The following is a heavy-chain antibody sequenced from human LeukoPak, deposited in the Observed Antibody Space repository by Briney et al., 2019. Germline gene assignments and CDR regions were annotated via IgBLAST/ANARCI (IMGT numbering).Heavy chain of an antibody. V-gene: IGHV3-11*04. CDR2: ISSSGRTT. Sequence: PGGSLRLSCAASGFTFSDSHMTWIRQAPGKGLEWVSYISSSGRTTYYADSVKGRVTISRDNAKNPLYLQMNSLRAEDTAMYYCARDRPGTVTTFDYWGQGTLVTVSS. D-gene: IGHD4-17*01. CDR3: ARDRPGTVTTFDY. J-gene: IGHJ4*02. CDR1: GFTFSDSH.